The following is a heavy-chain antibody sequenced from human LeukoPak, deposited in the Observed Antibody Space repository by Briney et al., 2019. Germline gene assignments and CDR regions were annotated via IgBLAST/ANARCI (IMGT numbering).Heavy chain of an antibody. CDR2: IIPIFGTA. Sequence: SVKVSCKASGGTFSSYAISWVRQAPGQGLEWMGGIIPIFGTANYAQKFQGRVTITTDEFTSTAYMELSSLRSEDTAVYYCARDAYDSSGYYPYYFDYWGQGTLVTVSS. J-gene: IGHJ4*02. V-gene: IGHV1-69*05. CDR1: GGTFSSYA. CDR3: ARDAYDSSGYYPYYFDY. D-gene: IGHD3-22*01.